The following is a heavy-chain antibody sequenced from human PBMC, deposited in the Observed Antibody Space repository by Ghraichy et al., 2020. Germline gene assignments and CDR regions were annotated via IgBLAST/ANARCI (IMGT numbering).Heavy chain of an antibody. V-gene: IGHV4-61*01. Sequence: SETLSLTCSVSGDSVSSGSYYWTWIRQPPGKGLDWIGFIFSTGSVNYNPSLKSRVTMSLDTSKNQFALKLTSVTAADTAVYYWAGRSIGPTYGYDSWGQGSLVTVSS. CDR3: AGRSIGPTYGYDS. CDR2: IFSTGSV. CDR1: GDSVSSGSYY. D-gene: IGHD5-18*01. J-gene: IGHJ5*01.